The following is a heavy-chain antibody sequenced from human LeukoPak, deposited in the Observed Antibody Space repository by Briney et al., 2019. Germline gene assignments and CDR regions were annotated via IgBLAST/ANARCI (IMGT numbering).Heavy chain of an antibody. CDR3: AHPPLYCSSTSCFDY. CDR1: GYTFTSYG. Sequence: GASVKVSCKASGYTFTSYGISWVRQAPGQGLEWMGRISAYNGNTNYAQKLQGRVTMTTDTSTSTAYMELRSLRSEDTAVYYCAHPPLYCSSTSCFDYWGQGTLVTVSS. D-gene: IGHD2-2*01. J-gene: IGHJ4*02. V-gene: IGHV1-18*01. CDR2: ISAYNGNT.